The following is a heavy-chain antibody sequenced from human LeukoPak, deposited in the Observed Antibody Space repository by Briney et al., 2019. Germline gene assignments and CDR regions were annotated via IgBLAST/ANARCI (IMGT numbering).Heavy chain of an antibody. Sequence: GGSLRLSCAASGFTFSNYEINWVRQAPGKGLEWVSYISSSGGSIYYADSVKGRFTISRDNAKNSLYLQMNSLRAEDTAFYYCARGYRYGYDYWGQGTLVTVSS. V-gene: IGHV3-48*03. CDR1: GFTFSNYE. D-gene: IGHD5-18*01. CDR2: ISSSGGSI. J-gene: IGHJ4*02. CDR3: ARGYRYGYDY.